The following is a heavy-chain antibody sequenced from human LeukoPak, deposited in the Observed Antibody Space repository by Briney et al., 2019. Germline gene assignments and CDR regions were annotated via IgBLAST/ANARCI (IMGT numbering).Heavy chain of an antibody. Sequence: PGGSLRLSCAASGFTFTDSAMTWVRQAPGKGLEWVSAISTSGGDTIYTDSVKDRFTISRDNSKNTLYLQMHSLRAEDTAIYYCAKVGNYAPLDYWGQGALVTVSS. CDR1: GFTFTDSA. CDR2: ISTSGGDT. CDR3: AKVGNYAPLDY. V-gene: IGHV3-23*01. D-gene: IGHD1-7*01. J-gene: IGHJ4*02.